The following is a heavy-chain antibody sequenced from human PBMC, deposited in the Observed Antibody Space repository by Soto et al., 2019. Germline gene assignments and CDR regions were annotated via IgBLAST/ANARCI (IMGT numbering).Heavy chain of an antibody. J-gene: IGHJ5*02. CDR2: TFSNDKK. V-gene: IGHV2-26*01. CDR3: ARIRSGSDGGWSDP. D-gene: IGHD3-3*01. CDR1: GFSLSDATMG. Sequence: QVTLKESGPVLVKPTEPLTLTCTVSGFSLSDATMGVSWIRQPPGEALEWLAHTFSNDKKFYSASLKSRLTISTDTSKSQVVLTMTNVDPVDTATYYCARIRSGSDGGWSDPWGQGTLVTVSS.